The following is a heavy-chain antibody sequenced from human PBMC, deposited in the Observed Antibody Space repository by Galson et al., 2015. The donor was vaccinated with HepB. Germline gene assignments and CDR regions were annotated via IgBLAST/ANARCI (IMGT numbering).Heavy chain of an antibody. CDR3: AREGSYSPYDYVWGTYRYDAFDC. D-gene: IGHD3-16*02. Sequence: SLRLSCAASGFTFRSYWMSWVRQAPGKGLEWVANIKQDGSEKYYVDSVKGRFTISRDNAKNSPYLQMNSLRAEDTAVYYCAREGSYSPYDYVWGTYRYDAFDCWCQGTIVTVSS. CDR2: IKQDGSEK. J-gene: IGHJ3*01. CDR1: GFTFRSYW. V-gene: IGHV3-7*03.